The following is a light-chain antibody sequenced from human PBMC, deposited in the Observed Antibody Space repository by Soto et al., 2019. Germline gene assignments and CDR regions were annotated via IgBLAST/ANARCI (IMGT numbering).Light chain of an antibody. CDR2: DAS. CDR1: QSVSSY. V-gene: IGKV3-11*01. J-gene: IGKJ4*01. Sequence: EIVLTQSPATLSLSPGERATLSCRASQSVSSYFAWYQQKPGQAPRLLIYDASNRATGIPARFSGGGSGTDFTLTISSLEPEDFAVYYCQQRGSWPLTFGGGTKVEIK. CDR3: QQRGSWPLT.